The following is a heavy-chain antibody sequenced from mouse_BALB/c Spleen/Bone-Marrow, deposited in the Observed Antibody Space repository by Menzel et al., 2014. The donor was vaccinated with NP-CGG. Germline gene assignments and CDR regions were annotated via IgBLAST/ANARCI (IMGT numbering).Heavy chain of an antibody. J-gene: IGHJ4*01. CDR1: DYSFTDYY. D-gene: IGHD1-1*01. CDR3: ARSEGIYYYGSSYALDY. CDR2: ISCYNGAT. V-gene: IGHV1S34*01. Sequence: LVKTGASVKISRKASDYSFTDYYMHWVKQTHGKSLEWIGYISCYNGATSYNQKFKGKATSTVDTSSSTAYMQFSSLTSEDSAVYYCARSEGIYYYGSSYALDYWGQGTSVTVSS.